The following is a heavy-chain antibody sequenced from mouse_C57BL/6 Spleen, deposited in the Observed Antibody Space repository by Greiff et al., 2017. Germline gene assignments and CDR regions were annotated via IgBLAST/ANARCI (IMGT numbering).Heavy chain of an antibody. V-gene: IGHV5-4*01. Sequence: DVKLVQSGGGLVKPGGSLKFSCAASGFTFSSYAMSWVRQTPEKRLEWVATISDGGSYTYYTDNVKGRFTISRDNANNNLYLQMSHLKSEDTDMYYCSRDDGYYGYWGQGTTLTVSS. CDR2: ISDGGSYT. D-gene: IGHD2-3*01. J-gene: IGHJ2*01. CDR1: GFTFSSYA. CDR3: SRDDGYYGY.